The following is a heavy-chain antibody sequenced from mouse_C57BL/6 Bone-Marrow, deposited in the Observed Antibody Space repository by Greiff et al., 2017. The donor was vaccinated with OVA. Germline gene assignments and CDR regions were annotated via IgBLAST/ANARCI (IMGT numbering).Heavy chain of an antibody. CDR1: GYTFTSYW. CDR2: IDPNSGGT. D-gene: IGHD1-1*01. V-gene: IGHV1-72*01. Sequence: QVQLQQPGAELVKPGASVKLSCKASGYTFTSYWMHWVKQRPGRGLEWIGRIDPNSGGTKYNEKFKSKATLTVDKPSSTAYMQLSSLTTKDSAVYYCARSPLITTVERYFDVWGTGTTVTVSS. CDR3: ARSPLITTVERYFDV. J-gene: IGHJ1*03.